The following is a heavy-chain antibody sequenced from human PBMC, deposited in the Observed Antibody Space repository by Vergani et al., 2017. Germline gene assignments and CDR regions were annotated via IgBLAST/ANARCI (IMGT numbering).Heavy chain of an antibody. D-gene: IGHD2-15*01. Sequence: VQLVESGGGVVQPGRSLRLSCAASGFTFSSYGMHWVRQAPGKGLEWVAVISYDGSNKYYADSVKGRFTISRDNSKNTLYLQMNSLRAEDTAVYYCAKDRGVAATRDYYYMDVWGKGTTVTVSS. V-gene: IGHV3-30*18. J-gene: IGHJ6*03. CDR2: ISYDGSNK. CDR1: GFTFSSYG. CDR3: AKDRGVAATRDYYYMDV.